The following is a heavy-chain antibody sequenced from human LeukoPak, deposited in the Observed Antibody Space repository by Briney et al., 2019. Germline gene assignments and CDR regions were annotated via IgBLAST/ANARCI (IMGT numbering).Heavy chain of an antibody. CDR3: ARDNTITFGGACDY. CDR2: ISSSSSTI. CDR1: GFTFSSYS. Sequence: PGGSLRLSCAASGFTFSSYSMNWVRQAPGKGLEWVSYISSSSSTIYYADSVKGRFTISRDNAKNSLYLQMNSLRAEDTAVYYCARDNTITFGGACDYWGQGTLVTVSS. J-gene: IGHJ4*02. D-gene: IGHD3-16*01. V-gene: IGHV3-48*04.